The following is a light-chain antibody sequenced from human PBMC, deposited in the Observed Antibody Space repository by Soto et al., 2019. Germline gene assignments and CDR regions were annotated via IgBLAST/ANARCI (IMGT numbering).Light chain of an antibody. V-gene: IGKV3D-20*02. CDR3: QQRGNWPQT. CDR2: GAS. Sequence: EIVLTQSPGTLSLSPGERATLSCRASQSVSNTNLAWYQQKPGQTPRLLIYGASGRPTGIPDRFSGSGSGTDFTLTISSLEPEDFAVYYCQQRGNWPQTFGPGTKVDI. J-gene: IGKJ3*01. CDR1: QSVSNTN.